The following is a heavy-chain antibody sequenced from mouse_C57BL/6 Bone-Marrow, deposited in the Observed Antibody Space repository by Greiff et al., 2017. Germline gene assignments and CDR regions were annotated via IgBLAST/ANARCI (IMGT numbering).Heavy chain of an antibody. CDR3: ERNYYRNYDD. CDR1: GYTFTNYW. D-gene: IGHD2-5*01. J-gene: IGHJ2*01. Sequence: QVQLQQSGAELVRPGTSVKMSCKASGYTFTNYWIGWAKQRPGHGLEWIGDIYPGGGYTNYNEKFKGKATLTADKSSSTAYMQFSSLTSEDSSIYYCERNYYRNYDDWGQGTTLTVSS. V-gene: IGHV1-63*01. CDR2: IYPGGGYT.